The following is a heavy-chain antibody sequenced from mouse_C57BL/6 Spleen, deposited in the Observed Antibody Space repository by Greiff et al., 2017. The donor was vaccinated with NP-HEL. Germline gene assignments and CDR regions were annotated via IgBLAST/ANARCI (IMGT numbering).Heavy chain of an antibody. J-gene: IGHJ1*03. V-gene: IGHV1-7*01. CDR2: INPSSGYT. Sequence: VQLQQSGAELAKPGASVKLSCKASGYTFTSYWMHWVNQRPGQGLEWIGYINPSSGYTKYNQKFKDKATLTADKSSSTAYMQLSSLTYEDSAVYYCARVPYGSSYGGYCDVWGTGTTVTVSS. CDR3: ARVPYGSSYGGYCDV. D-gene: IGHD1-1*01. CDR1: GYTFTSYW.